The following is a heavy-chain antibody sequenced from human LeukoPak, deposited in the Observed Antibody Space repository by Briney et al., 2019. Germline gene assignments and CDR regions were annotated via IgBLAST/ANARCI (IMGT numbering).Heavy chain of an antibody. CDR1: GDSISRYY. CDR2: MYTSEST. V-gene: IGHV4-4*07. D-gene: IGHD6-19*01. Sequence: SETLSLTCTVSGDSISRYYWSWIRQPAGKGLEWIGRMYTSESTNYNPSLKNRITMSVDTSKNQFSLKLSSVTAADTAVYYCARVSHGYSSGWYFDYWGQGTLVTVSS. J-gene: IGHJ4*02. CDR3: ARVSHGYSSGWYFDY.